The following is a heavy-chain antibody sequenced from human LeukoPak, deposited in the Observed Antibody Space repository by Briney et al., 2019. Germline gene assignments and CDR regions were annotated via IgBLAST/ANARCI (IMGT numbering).Heavy chain of an antibody. CDR1: GESISGFY. V-gene: IGHV4-59*12. D-gene: IGHD1-26*01. J-gene: IGHJ5*02. CDR3: ARAREGNWFDP. Sequence: TSETLSLTCTVSGESISGFYWNWIRQPPGKGLEWIGYIYYSGSTNYNPSLKSRVTMSVDTSKNQFSLKLSSVTAADTAVYYCARAREGNWFDPWGQGTLVTVSS. CDR2: IYYSGST.